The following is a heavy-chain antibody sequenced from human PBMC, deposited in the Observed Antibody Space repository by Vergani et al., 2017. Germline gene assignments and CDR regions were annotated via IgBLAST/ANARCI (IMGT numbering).Heavy chain of an antibody. CDR3: ASSPQYYYDSSGYPKD. CDR1: GGSFSGYY. J-gene: IGHJ4*02. D-gene: IGHD3-22*01. Sequence: QVQLQPWGAGLLKPSETLSLTCAVYGGSFSGYYWSWIRQPPGKGLEWIGEINHSGSTNYNPSLKSRVTISVDTSKNQFSLKLSSVTAADTAVYYCASSPQYYYDSSGYPKDWGQGTLVTVSS. V-gene: IGHV4-34*01. CDR2: INHSGST.